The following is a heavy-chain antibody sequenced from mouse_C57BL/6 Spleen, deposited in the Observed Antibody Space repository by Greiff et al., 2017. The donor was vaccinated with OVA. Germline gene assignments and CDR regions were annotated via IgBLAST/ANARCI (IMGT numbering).Heavy chain of an antibody. V-gene: IGHV1-42*01. CDR1: GYSFTGYY. CDR3: ARRGPHYDYDDYAMDY. Sequence: DVKLVESGPELVKPGASVKISCKASGYSFTGYYMNWVKQSPEKSLEWIGEINPSTGGTTYNQKFKAKATLTVDKSSSTAYMQLKSLTSEDSAVYYCARRGPHYDYDDYAMDYWGQGTSVTVSS. CDR2: INPSTGGT. J-gene: IGHJ4*01. D-gene: IGHD2-4*01.